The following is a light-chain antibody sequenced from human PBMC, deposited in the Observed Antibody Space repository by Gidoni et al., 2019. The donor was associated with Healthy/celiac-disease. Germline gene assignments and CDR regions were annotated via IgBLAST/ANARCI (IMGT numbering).Light chain of an antibody. J-gene: IGKJ5*01. CDR2: LGS. Sequence: DIVMTQSPLSLPVTPGEPASISCRSSQSLLHSNGYNYLDWYLQKPGQSPQLLIYLGSNRASGVPDRFSGSGSGTDFTLKISRVEAEDVGVYYCMQALQTPRLTFGQXTRLEIK. CDR3: MQALQTPRLT. CDR1: QSLLHSNGYNY. V-gene: IGKV2-28*01.